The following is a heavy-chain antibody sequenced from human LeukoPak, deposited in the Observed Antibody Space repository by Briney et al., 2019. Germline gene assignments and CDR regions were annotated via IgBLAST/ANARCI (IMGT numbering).Heavy chain of an antibody. V-gene: IGHV3-49*03. CDR3: TREREYYYDSSGYYYGGYFDY. Sequence: GGSLRLSCTASGFTFGDYAMSWFRQAPGKGLEWVGFIRSKAYGGATEYAASVKGRFTISRDDSKSIAYLQMNSLKTEDKAVYYCTREREYYYDSSGYYYGGYFDYWGQGTLVTVSS. D-gene: IGHD3-22*01. CDR1: GFTFGDYA. J-gene: IGHJ4*02. CDR2: IRSKAYGGAT.